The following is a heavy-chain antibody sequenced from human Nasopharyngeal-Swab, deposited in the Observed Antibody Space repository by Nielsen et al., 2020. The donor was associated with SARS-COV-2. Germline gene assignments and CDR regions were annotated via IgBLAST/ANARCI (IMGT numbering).Heavy chain of an antibody. J-gene: IGHJ4*02. D-gene: IGHD1-1*01. CDR3: SKGQSQLRREFDY. Sequence: GESLKISCAASGFTFSSYAMAWVRQAPGKGLEWVSTISGSGGSTYYADSVKGRFTISRDNSTNTLWLQMNTLRADDTAVYYCSKGQSQLRREFDYWGQGTLATVSS. CDR1: GFTFSSYA. CDR2: ISGSGGST. V-gene: IGHV3-23*01.